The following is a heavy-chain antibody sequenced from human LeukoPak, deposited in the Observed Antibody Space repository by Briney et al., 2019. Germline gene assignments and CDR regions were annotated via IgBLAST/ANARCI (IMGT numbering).Heavy chain of an antibody. CDR3: AKGGEYCTNGLCPYYYYYYMDV. J-gene: IGHJ6*03. CDR1: GFTFSSYG. V-gene: IGHV3-30*18. Sequence: GGSLRLSCTASGFTFSSYGMHWVRQAPGKGLEWVAVISYDGSNKYYADSVKGRFTISRDNSKNTLYLQMNSLRAEDTAVYYCAKGGEYCTNGLCPYYYYYYMDVWGKGTPVTVSS. D-gene: IGHD2-8*01. CDR2: ISYDGSNK.